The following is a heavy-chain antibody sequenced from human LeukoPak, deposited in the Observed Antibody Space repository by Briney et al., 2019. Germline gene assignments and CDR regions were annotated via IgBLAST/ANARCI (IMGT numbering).Heavy chain of an antibody. CDR1: GGTFSSYA. J-gene: IGHJ4*02. V-gene: IGHV1-69*13. Sequence: SVKVSCKASGGTFSSYAISWVRQAPGQGLEWMGGIIPIFGTANYAQKFQGRVTITADESTSTAYMELSSLRSEDTAVYYCASHPTYYYDSSGYYSIDYWGQGTLVTVSS. CDR2: IIPIFGTA. D-gene: IGHD3-22*01. CDR3: ASHPTYYYDSSGYYSIDY.